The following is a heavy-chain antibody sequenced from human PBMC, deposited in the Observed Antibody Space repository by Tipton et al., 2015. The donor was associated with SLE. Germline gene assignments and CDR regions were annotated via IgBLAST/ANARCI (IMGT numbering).Heavy chain of an antibody. V-gene: IGHV4-31*03. CDR1: GGSISSGGYY. J-gene: IGHJ2*01. CDR3: ARNLGYGDYAPDL. Sequence: TLSLTCTVSGGSISSGGYYWSWIRQHPGKGLEWIGYIYYSGSTYYNPSLKSRVTMSVDTSKNQFSLKLSSVTAADTAVYYCARNLGYGDYAPDLWGRGTLVTVSS. D-gene: IGHD4-17*01. CDR2: IYYSGST.